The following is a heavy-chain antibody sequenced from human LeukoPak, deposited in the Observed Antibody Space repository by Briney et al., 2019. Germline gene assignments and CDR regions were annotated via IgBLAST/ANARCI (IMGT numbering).Heavy chain of an antibody. J-gene: IGHJ4*02. CDR1: GGTFSSYA. V-gene: IGHV1-69*06. Sequence: GASVKVSCKASGGTFSSYAVSWVRLTPGQGLEWLGGIIPFFGTTTYAQKFQAKVTMTADKSTNTAYLEISSLTSDDTAVYYCARCSPGDSSNFYAVLQYWGQGTQVTVST. CDR3: ARCSPGDSSNFYAVLQY. D-gene: IGHD3-22*01. CDR2: IIPFFGTT.